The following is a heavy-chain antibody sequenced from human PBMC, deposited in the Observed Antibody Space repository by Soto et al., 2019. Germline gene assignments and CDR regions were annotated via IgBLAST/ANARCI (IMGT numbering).Heavy chain of an antibody. CDR3: TREDYGQFVFDH. J-gene: IGHJ4*02. D-gene: IGHD3-16*01. V-gene: IGHV3-30-3*01. CDR2: ISYDGSNK. CDR1: GFNFRNYA. Sequence: GGSLRLSCAASGFNFRNYAMHWVRQAPGKGLEWVAVISYDGSNKYYADSVKGRFTISRDNSKSTLFLQMNSLRDEDTAVYFCTREDYGQFVFDHWGQGALVTVSS.